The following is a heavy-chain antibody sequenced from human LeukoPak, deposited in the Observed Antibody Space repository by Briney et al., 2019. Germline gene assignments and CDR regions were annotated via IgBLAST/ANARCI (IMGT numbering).Heavy chain of an antibody. Sequence: PGGSLRLSCAASGFTFSSYSMNWVRQAPGKGLEWVSSISSSSSYIYYADSVKGRFTISRDNSKNTLYLQMNSLRAEDTAVYYCARTSGGYSYYYYYMDVWGKGTTVTVSS. CDR3: ARTSGGYSYYYYYMDV. CDR2: ISSSSSYI. CDR1: GFTFSSYS. D-gene: IGHD2-15*01. J-gene: IGHJ6*03. V-gene: IGHV3-21*01.